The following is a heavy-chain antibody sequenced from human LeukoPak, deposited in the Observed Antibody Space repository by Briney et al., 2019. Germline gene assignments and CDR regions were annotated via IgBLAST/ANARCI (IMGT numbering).Heavy chain of an antibody. V-gene: IGHV3-30*18. Sequence: GGSLRLSCAASGFTFSSYGMHWVRQAPGKGLEWVAVISYDGSNKYYADSVKGRFTISRDNSKNTLYLQMNSLRAEDTAVYYCAKGEVSYVGVFDYWGQGTLVTVSS. CDR2: ISYDGSNK. CDR3: AKGEVSYVGVFDY. D-gene: IGHD1-26*01. J-gene: IGHJ4*02. CDR1: GFTFSSYG.